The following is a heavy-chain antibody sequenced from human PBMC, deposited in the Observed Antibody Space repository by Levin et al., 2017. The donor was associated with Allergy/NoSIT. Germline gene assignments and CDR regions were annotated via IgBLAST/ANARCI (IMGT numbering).Heavy chain of an antibody. V-gene: IGHV3-49*02. CDR3: TRIYCSSTSCFLVFFEH. CDR1: GFTFENFG. J-gene: IGHJ1*01. D-gene: IGHD2-2*01. Sequence: SGESLKISCTVSGFTFENFGLTWVRQAPGKGLEWVGLIRSKAYGGTTEYAASVEGRFTISTDDSRTIAYLQMNSLKTEDTAVYYCTRIYCSSTSCFLVFFEHWGQGTLVTVSS. CDR2: IRSKAYGGTT.